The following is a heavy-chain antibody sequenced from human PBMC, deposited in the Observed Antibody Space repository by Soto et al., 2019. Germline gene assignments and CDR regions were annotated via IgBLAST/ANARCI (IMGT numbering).Heavy chain of an antibody. V-gene: IGHV3-23*01. Sequence: GGSLRLSCAASGFTFSSYAMSWVRQAPGKGLEWVSAISGSGGSTYYADSVKGRFTISRDNSKNTLYLQMNSLRAEDTAVYYCAKGPVLMVYAILDYWGQGTLVTVSS. CDR2: ISGSGGST. J-gene: IGHJ4*02. CDR1: GFTFSSYA. D-gene: IGHD2-8*01. CDR3: AKGPVLMVYAILDY.